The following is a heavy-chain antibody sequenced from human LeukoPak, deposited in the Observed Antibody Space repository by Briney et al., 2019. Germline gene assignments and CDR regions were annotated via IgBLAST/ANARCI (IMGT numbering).Heavy chain of an antibody. CDR1: GGSISSYY. CDR2: IYYSGST. D-gene: IGHD6-19*01. V-gene: IGHV4-59*01. CDR3: ARDQGRWLVRTFDY. J-gene: IGHJ4*02. Sequence: PSETLSLTCTVSGGSISSYYWSWIRQPPGKGLEWIGYIYYSGSTNYNPSLKSRVTISVDTSKNQFSLKLSSVTAADTAVYYCARDQGRWLVRTFDYWGQGTLVTVSS.